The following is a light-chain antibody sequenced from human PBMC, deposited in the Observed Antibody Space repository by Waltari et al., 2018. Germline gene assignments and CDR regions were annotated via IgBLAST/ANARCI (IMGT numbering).Light chain of an antibody. CDR1: QSIGYF. CDR3: QQYKSYPLT. CDR2: GAS. Sequence: DIQMTQSPSTLSASVGDRVTITCLASQSIGYFLAWYQQKPGKAPKLLIYGASTLQSGVPSRFSGSGSGTEFALTIGSLQPDDFATYHCQQYKSYPLTFGGGTKVEIK. V-gene: IGKV1-5*01. J-gene: IGKJ4*01.